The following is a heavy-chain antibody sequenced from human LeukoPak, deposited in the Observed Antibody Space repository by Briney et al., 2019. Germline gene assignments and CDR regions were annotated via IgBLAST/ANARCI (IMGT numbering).Heavy chain of an antibody. J-gene: IGHJ4*02. D-gene: IGHD3-10*01. CDR2: IYTSGST. V-gene: IGHV4-61*02. CDR1: GGSISSGSYY. CDR3: ARDSYYYGSGRYYFDY. Sequence: SETLSLTCTVSGGSISSGSYYWSWIRQPAGKGLEWIGRIYTSGSTNYNPSLKSRVTMSVDTSKNQFSLKLSSVTAADTAVYYCARDSYYYGSGRYYFDYWGQGTLVTVSS.